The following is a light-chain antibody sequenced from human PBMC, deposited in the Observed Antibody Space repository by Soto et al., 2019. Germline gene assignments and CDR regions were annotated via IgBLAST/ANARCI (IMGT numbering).Light chain of an antibody. CDR2: GAS. CDR3: QQYGCSPPFT. Sequence: EIVLTQSPGTLSLSPGERATLSCRASHSVSSSYLAWYQQKPGQAPRLLIYGASSRATGIPDRFSGSGSGTDFTLTISRLEPEDFAVYYCQQYGCSPPFTFGGGTKVEIK. CDR1: HSVSSSY. V-gene: IGKV3-20*01. J-gene: IGKJ4*01.